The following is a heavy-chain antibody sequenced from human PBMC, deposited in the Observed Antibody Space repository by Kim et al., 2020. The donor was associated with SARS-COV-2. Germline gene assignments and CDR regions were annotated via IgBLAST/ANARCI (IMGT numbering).Heavy chain of an antibody. Sequence: ADSVESQFTISRDNSKNTLYLQMNSLRAEDTAVYYCAKDPQYSGSYYVDYWGQGTLVTVSS. J-gene: IGHJ4*02. D-gene: IGHD1-26*01. V-gene: IGHV3-23*01. CDR3: AKDPQYSGSYYVDY.